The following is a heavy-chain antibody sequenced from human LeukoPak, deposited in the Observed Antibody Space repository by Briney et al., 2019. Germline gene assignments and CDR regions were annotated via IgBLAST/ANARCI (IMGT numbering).Heavy chain of an antibody. CDR3: ARGGSDYYDSSGYDY. Sequence: SETLSLTCTVSGGSISSYYWSWIRQPAGKGLEWIGRIYSSGSTNYNPSLKSRVTMSVDTSKNQFSLKLSSVTAADTAVYYCARGGSDYYDSSGYDYWGQGTLVTVSS. V-gene: IGHV4-4*07. D-gene: IGHD3-22*01. CDR2: IYSSGST. J-gene: IGHJ4*02. CDR1: GGSISSYY.